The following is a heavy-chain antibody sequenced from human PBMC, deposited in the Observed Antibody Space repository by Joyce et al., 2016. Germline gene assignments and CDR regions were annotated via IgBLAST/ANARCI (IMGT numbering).Heavy chain of an antibody. Sequence: QLQLQESGPGLVKPSETLSLTCTVSGGSISTDLYHWGWIRQSPGKGLEWSGYIHHSGRTDTNPYLKSRVTVSVDTSKNQFALKLTSVTAADTAVYYCAKGNGAGRVGFWGQGTLVTVSP. CDR2: IHHSGRT. J-gene: IGHJ4*02. V-gene: IGHV4-39*07. D-gene: IGHD4-17*01. CDR3: AKGNGAGRVGF. CDR1: GGSISTDLYH.